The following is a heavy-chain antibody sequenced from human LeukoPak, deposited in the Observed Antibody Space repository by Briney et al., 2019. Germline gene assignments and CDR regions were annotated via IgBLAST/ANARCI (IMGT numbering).Heavy chain of an antibody. CDR1: GFTFSSYA. D-gene: IGHD3-16*02. Sequence: GGSLRLSCSASGFTFSSYAMHWVRQAPGKGLEYVSAISSNGGSTYYADSVKGRFTISRDNSKNTLYLRMSSLGAEDTAVYYCVKDRYDYVWGSYRYFDYWGQGTLVTVSS. V-gene: IGHV3-64D*06. CDR2: ISSNGGST. CDR3: VKDRYDYVWGSYRYFDY. J-gene: IGHJ4*02.